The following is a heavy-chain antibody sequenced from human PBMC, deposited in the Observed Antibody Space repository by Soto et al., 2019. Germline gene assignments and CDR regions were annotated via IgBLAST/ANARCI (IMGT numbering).Heavy chain of an antibody. D-gene: IGHD2-15*01. J-gene: IGHJ5*02. Sequence: ASVKVSCKASGGTFSTYTFSWVRQALGQGLEWMGRIIPIFGTPYYAQKFQGRVTITADKSTSTVYMELSSLGSDDTAVYFCARGLECRGYCLDKPTWFGPWGQGTLVTVSS. CDR3: ARGLECRGYCLDKPTWFGP. CDR1: GGTFSTYT. V-gene: IGHV1-69*06. CDR2: IIPIFGTP.